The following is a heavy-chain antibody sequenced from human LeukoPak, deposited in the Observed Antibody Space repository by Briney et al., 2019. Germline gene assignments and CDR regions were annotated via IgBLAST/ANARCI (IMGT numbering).Heavy chain of an antibody. CDR2: ISYDGSNK. Sequence: GGSLRLSCAASGFTFSSYAMHWVRQAPGKGLEWVAVISYDGSNKYYADSVKGRFTISRDNSKNTLYLQMNSLRAEDTAVYYCAKVREVGDFWSASHYYCMDVWGKGTTVTVSS. J-gene: IGHJ6*03. V-gene: IGHV3-30-3*01. D-gene: IGHD3-3*01. CDR3: AKVREVGDFWSASHYYCMDV. CDR1: GFTFSSYA.